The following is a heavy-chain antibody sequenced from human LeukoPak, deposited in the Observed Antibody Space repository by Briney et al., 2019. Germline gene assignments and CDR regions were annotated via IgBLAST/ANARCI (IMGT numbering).Heavy chain of an antibody. V-gene: IGHV3-73*01. CDR1: GFTFTSSA. J-gene: IGHJ3*02. Sequence: GGSLRLSCAASGFTFTSSAMHWVRQASGKGLEWVGRIRSKANSYATAYAASVQCRFTISRDDYTITVHLQMNILKAEHTAVSYCTRGAFDISGDGTMVTASP. CDR2: IRSKANSYAT. CDR3: TRGAFDI.